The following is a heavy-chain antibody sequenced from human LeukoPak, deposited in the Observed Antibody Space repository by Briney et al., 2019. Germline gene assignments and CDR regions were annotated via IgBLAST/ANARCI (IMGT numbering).Heavy chain of an antibody. D-gene: IGHD3-9*01. CDR1: GGSISSSSSY. Sequence: PSETLSLTCTVSGGSISSSSSYWGWIRQPPGKGLGWIGNIFYSGTTYYNPSLKSRVTISLDTSKNQFSLRLSSVTAADTAFYYCVRLPTGYPNWFDPWGQGTLVTVSS. CDR2: IFYSGTT. J-gene: IGHJ5*02. V-gene: IGHV4-39*01. CDR3: VRLPTGYPNWFDP.